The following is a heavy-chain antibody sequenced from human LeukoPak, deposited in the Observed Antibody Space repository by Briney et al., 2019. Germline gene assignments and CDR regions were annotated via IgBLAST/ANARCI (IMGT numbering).Heavy chain of an antibody. CDR2: IWYDGSNK. CDR1: GFTFSSYG. CDR3: AKDRGDGGFKPTYYFDY. J-gene: IGHJ4*02. D-gene: IGHD4-23*01. V-gene: IGHV3-33*06. Sequence: GGSLRLSCAASGFTFSSYGMHWVRQAPGKGLEWVAVIWYDGSNKYYADSVKGRFTISRDNSKNTLYLQMNSLRAEDTAVYCCAKDRGDGGFKPTYYFDYWGQGTLVTVSS.